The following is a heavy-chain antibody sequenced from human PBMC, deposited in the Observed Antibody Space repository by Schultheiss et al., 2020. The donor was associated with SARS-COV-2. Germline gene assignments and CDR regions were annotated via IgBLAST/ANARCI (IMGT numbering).Heavy chain of an antibody. Sequence: SCVASGFTFSNYWMHWVRQAPGKGLEWVAIISFDGSVKYYADSVKGRFTISRDNSKNTLYLQMNSLRVEDTAVYYCVKTADDAFDVWGQGTMVTVSS. CDR1: GFTFSNYW. V-gene: IGHV3-30*18. J-gene: IGHJ3*01. CDR3: VKTADDAFDV. CDR2: ISFDGSVK.